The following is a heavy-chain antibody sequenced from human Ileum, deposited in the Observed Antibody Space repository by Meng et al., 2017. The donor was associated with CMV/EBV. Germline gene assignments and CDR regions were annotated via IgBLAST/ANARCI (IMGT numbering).Heavy chain of an antibody. CDR1: GGSFSGYY. D-gene: IGHD1-1*01. V-gene: IGHV4-34*01. Sequence: QVQLRHGGAGILKPSETLSLTCAVYGGSFSGYYLSWIRQPPGKGLEWIGEINHSGSTDYNPSLKSRVTILQDTSKGQFSLKLTSVTAADTAVYYCARGQLVLNYWGQGTLVTVSS. CDR3: ARGQLVLNY. CDR2: INHSGST. J-gene: IGHJ4*02.